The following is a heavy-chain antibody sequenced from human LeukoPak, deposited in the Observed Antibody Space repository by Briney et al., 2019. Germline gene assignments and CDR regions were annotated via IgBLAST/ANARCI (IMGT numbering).Heavy chain of an antibody. CDR3: ARDHKYYYDSSGYYYANYYYYMDV. J-gene: IGHJ6*03. Sequence: SVKVSCKASGGTFSSYAISWVRQAPGQGLEWMGRIIPIFGTANYAQKFQGRVTITTDESTSTAYMELSSLRSEDTAVYYCARDHKYYYDSSGYYYANYYYYMDVWGKGTTVTVSS. V-gene: IGHV1-69*05. CDR2: IIPIFGTA. D-gene: IGHD3-22*01. CDR1: GGTFSSYA.